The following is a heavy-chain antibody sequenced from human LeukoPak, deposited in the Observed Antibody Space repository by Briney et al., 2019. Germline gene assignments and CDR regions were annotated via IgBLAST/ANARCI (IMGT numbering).Heavy chain of an antibody. CDR2: INPSGGIT. D-gene: IGHD3-22*01. V-gene: IGHV1-46*01. J-gene: IGHJ4*02. Sequence: ASVTVSCKSSGYTFTSYYMHWVRQAPGQGLEWMGIINPSGGITSYAQKFQGRVTMTRDTSTSTVYMELSSLRSEDTAVYYCARASNRYDSSGPHFDYWGQGTLVTVSS. CDR3: ARASNRYDSSGPHFDY. CDR1: GYTFTSYY.